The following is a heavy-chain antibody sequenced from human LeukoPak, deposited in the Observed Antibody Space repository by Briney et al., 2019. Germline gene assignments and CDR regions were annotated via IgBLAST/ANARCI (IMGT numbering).Heavy chain of an antibody. CDR3: AKVGYGDERLYYYGMDV. D-gene: IGHD4-17*01. J-gene: IGHJ6*02. CDR2: INTDGSST. V-gene: IGHV3-74*03. CDR1: GFTFSSYW. Sequence: PGGSLRLSCAASGFTFSSYWMHWVRQAPGKGLVWVSRINTDGSSTTYADSVKGRFTISRDNAENTLYLQMNSLRAEDTAVYYCAKVGYGDERLYYYGMDVWGQGTTVTVSS.